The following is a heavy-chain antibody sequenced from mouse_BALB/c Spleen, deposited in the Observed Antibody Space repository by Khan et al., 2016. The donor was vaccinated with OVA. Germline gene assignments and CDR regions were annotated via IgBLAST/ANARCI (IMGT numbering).Heavy chain of an antibody. CDR3: ARSTYRYAFVY. V-gene: IGHV3-8*02. Sequence: EVQLQESGPSLVKPSQTLSLTCSVTGDSITTGYWNWIRKFPGNKLEYMGYIIYTGYTYYNPSPKSRISITRHTSNNQYYLQLNSVTDADTATYYCARSTYRYAFVYWGQGTLVTVSA. CDR2: IIYTGYT. CDR1: GDSITTGY. D-gene: IGHD2-14*01. J-gene: IGHJ3*01.